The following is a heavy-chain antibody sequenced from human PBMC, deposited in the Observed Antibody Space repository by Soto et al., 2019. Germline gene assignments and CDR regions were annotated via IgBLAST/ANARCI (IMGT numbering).Heavy chain of an antibody. Sequence: GESLKISCTGSGYDFTTYWIGWVRQMPGKGLEWLAFIYPGDSDTRYSPSFQGQVTISADKSISTAYLQWSSLKASDTAMYYCARHGPRVYYDNSDYYYYGMDVWGQGTTVTVSS. D-gene: IGHD3-22*01. J-gene: IGHJ6*02. CDR1: GYDFTTYW. V-gene: IGHV5-51*01. CDR3: ARHGPRVYYDNSDYYYYGMDV. CDR2: IYPGDSDT.